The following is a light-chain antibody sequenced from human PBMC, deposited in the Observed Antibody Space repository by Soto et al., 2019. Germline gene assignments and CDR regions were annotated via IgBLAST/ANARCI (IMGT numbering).Light chain of an antibody. CDR3: AAWDDSLNGPV. Sequence: QSVLTQPPSASGTPGQRVTISCSGSSSNIGSNTVNWYQQLPGTAPKLLIYSNNQRTSGVPDRFSGSKSGTSASLAISGLQSEDEADYCCAAWDDSLNGPVFGGGTQLTVL. V-gene: IGLV1-44*01. CDR2: SNN. J-gene: IGLJ7*01. CDR1: SSNIGSNT.